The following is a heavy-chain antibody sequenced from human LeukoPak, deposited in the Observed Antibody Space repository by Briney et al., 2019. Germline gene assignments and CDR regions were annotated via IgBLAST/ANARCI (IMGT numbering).Heavy chain of an antibody. CDR3: ARDLEMLRAVARHYYYAMDV. Sequence: PGRSLRLSCAASGFIFRSYGMHWVRQAPGKGLEWVAVIWSDESNKFYADSVRGRFTISRDNSKNTLYLQMNSLRAEDTAMYYCARDLEMLRAVARHYYYAMDVWGKGTTVTVSS. CDR1: GFIFRSYG. V-gene: IGHV3-33*01. CDR2: IWSDESNK. D-gene: IGHD3-10*01. J-gene: IGHJ6*04.